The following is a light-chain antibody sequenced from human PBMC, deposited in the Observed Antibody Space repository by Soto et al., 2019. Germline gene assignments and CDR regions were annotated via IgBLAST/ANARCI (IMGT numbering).Light chain of an antibody. J-gene: IGKJ1*01. CDR1: QSISSW. Sequence: TQSPATLSASVGDRVTITCRASQSISSWLAWYQQKPGKAPKLLIYDASSLESGVPSRFSGSGSGTEFTLTISSLQPDDFATYYCQQYNSYSAFGQGTKVDI. CDR3: QQYNSYSA. CDR2: DAS. V-gene: IGKV1-5*01.